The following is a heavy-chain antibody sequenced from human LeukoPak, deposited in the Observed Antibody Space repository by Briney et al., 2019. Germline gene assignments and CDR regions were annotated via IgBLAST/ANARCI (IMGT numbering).Heavy chain of an antibody. J-gene: IGHJ4*02. CDR3: ARDRGMGIVVVPAAIGGFSFDY. Sequence: GGSLRLSCAASGFTFSSYAMHWVRQAPGKGLEWVAVISYDGSNKYYADSVKGRFTISRDNSKNTLYLQMNSLRAEDTAVYYCARDRGMGIVVVPAAIGGFSFDYWGQGTLVTVSS. V-gene: IGHV3-30-3*01. D-gene: IGHD2-2*01. CDR2: ISYDGSNK. CDR1: GFTFSSYA.